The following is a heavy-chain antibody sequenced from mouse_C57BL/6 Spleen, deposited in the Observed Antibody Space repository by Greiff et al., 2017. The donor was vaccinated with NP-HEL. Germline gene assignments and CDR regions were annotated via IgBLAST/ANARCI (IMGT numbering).Heavy chain of an antibody. J-gene: IGHJ1*03. Sequence: EVKLMESGGGLVQSGRSLRLSCATSGFTFSDFYMEWVRQAPGKGLEWIAASRNKANDYTTEYSASVKGRFIVSRDTSQSILYLQMNALRAEDTAIYYCARETTTVDGYFDVWGTGTTVTVSS. CDR1: GFTFSDFY. D-gene: IGHD1-1*01. CDR3: ARETTTVDGYFDV. CDR2: SRNKANDYTT. V-gene: IGHV7-1*01.